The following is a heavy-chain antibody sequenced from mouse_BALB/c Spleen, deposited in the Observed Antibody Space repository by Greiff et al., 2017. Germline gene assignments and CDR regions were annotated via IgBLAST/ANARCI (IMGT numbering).Heavy chain of an antibody. CDR3: ARGLGLRTFAY. Sequence: VQLQQSGAELVRPGSSVKISCKASGYAFSSYWMNWVKQRPGQGLEWIGRIYPGDGDTNYNGKFKGKATLTADKSSSTAYMQLSSLTSEDSAVYFCARGLGLRTFAYWGQGTLVTVSA. CDR1: GYAFSSYW. V-gene: IGHV1-80*01. CDR2: IYPGDGDT. J-gene: IGHJ3*01. D-gene: IGHD3-1*01.